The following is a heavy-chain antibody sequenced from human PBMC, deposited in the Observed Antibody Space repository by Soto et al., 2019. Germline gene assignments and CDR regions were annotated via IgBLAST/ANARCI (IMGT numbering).Heavy chain of an antibody. J-gene: IGHJ6*02. CDR1: GGSVTSGSYY. D-gene: IGHD3-10*01. Sequence: SETLSLTCAVSGGSVTSGSYYWSWVRQSPETGLEWIGEVFYSGTTKYNPSLRGRVTISVDRPKNQFSLKLTSVTAADTATYYCARDTAYYSGNAGYYYYGLDVWGQGTTVTVSS. V-gene: IGHV4-61*01. CDR3: ARDTAYYSGNAGYYYYGLDV. CDR2: VFYSGTT.